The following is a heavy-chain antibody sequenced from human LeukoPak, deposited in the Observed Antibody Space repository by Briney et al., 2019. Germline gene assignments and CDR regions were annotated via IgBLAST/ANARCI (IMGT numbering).Heavy chain of an antibody. V-gene: IGHV1-18*01. Sequence: ASVKVSCKASGYTFTSYGISWVRQAPGQGLEWMGWISAYNGNTNYAQKLQGRVTMTTDTSTSTAYMELSSLRSEDTAVYYCATHRRESYYYYGMDVWGQGTTVTVSS. CDR3: ATHRRESYYYYGMDV. D-gene: IGHD1-14*01. CDR1: GYTFTSYG. CDR2: ISAYNGNT. J-gene: IGHJ6*02.